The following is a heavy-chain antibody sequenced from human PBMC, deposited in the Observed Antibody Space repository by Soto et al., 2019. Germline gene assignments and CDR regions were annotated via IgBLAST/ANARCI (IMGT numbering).Heavy chain of an antibody. D-gene: IGHD3-9*01. V-gene: IGHV4-4*07. CDR2: IYASGRT. CDR3: ARHFDVDPSLDQYYFDL. J-gene: IGHJ2*01. CDR1: GVSITPYF. Sequence: QVQLQESGPGLVKPSETLSLPCTVSGVSITPYFWSWIRQPAGKAPEWVGHIYASGRTTYTPSLKSRVTRFVSQTQVSLRLTSVPAADTAVYYCARHFDVDPSLDQYYFDLWGRGALVTVSS.